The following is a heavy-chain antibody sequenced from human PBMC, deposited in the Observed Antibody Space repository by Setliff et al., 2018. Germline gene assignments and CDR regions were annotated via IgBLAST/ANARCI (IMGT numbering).Heavy chain of an antibody. CDR2: ISFSSSTI. D-gene: IGHD2-2*01. CDR1: GFTFSTYN. CDR3: ARSENCGSTHCSPYDY. J-gene: IGHJ4*02. V-gene: IGHV3-48*01. Sequence: GGSLRLSCAASGFTFSTYNMNWVRQAPGKGLEWVSYISFSSSTIYYADSVKGRFTISRDNAKNSLYLQMNSLRAEDTAVYYCARSENCGSTHCSPYDYWGQGALVTVSS.